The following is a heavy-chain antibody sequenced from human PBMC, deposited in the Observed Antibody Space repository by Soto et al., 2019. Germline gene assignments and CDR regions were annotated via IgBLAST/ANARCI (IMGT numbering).Heavy chain of an antibody. CDR1: GGSFSGYY. V-gene: IGHV4-34*01. D-gene: IGHD1-26*01. CDR3: ARAQWELLPFDY. Sequence: PSETLSLTCAVYGGSFSGYYWSWIRHPPGKGLEWIGEINHSGSTNYNPSLKSRVTISVDTSKNQFSLKLSSVTAADTAVYYCARAQWELLPFDYWGQGTLVTVSS. CDR2: INHSGST. J-gene: IGHJ4*02.